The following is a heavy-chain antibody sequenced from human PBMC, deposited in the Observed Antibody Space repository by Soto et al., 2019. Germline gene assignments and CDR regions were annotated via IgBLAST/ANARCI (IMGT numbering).Heavy chain of an antibody. CDR3: ARTPLWFGGRFDY. Sequence: SLRLSCAASGFTFSSYAMHWVRQAPGKGLEWVAVISYDGSNKYYADSVKGRFTISRDNPKNTLYLQMNSLRAEDTAVYYCARTPLWFGGRFDYWGQGTLVTVSS. D-gene: IGHD3-10*01. J-gene: IGHJ4*02. CDR1: GFTFSSYA. CDR2: ISYDGSNK. V-gene: IGHV3-30-3*01.